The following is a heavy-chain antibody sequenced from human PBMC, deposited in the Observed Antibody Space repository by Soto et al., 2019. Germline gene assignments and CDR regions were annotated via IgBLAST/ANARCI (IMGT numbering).Heavy chain of an antibody. V-gene: IGHV4-39*01. CDR1: GGSISSSSYY. CDR3: ARLGGVAGPR. CDR2: IYYSGST. D-gene: IGHD6-19*01. J-gene: IGHJ4*02. Sequence: PSETLSLTCTVSGGSISSSSYYRGWIRQPPGKGLEWIGSIYYSGSTYYNPSLKSRVTISVDASKNQFSLKLSSVTAADTAVYYCARLGGVAGPRWGQGTLVTVSS.